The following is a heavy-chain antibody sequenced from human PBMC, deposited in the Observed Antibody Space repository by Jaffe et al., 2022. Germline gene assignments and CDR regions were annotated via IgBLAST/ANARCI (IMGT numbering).Heavy chain of an antibody. V-gene: IGHV4-34*01. CDR3: ARAGAAAGSVADH. Sequence: QVQLQQWGAGLLKPSETLSLTCAVYGGSFSGYYWSWIRQPPGKGLEWIGEINHSGSTNYNPSLKSRVTISVDTSKNQFSLKLSSVTAADTAVYYCARAGAAAGSVADHWGQGTLVTVSS. CDR2: INHSGST. CDR1: GGSFSGYY. J-gene: IGHJ4*02. D-gene: IGHD6-13*01.